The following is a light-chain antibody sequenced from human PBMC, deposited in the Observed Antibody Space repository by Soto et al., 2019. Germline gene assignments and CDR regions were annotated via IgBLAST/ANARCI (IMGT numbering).Light chain of an antibody. CDR2: EVT. CDR1: GSDVGGYDY. Sequence: SVLTQPASVSGSPGQSITISCTGTGSDVGGYDYVSWYQHHPGKAPKVMIYEVTNRPSGVSNRFSGSKSGNTASLTISGLLAEDEADYYCSSYKSSSTYVFGTGTKVTVL. V-gene: IGLV2-14*01. J-gene: IGLJ1*01. CDR3: SSYKSSSTYV.